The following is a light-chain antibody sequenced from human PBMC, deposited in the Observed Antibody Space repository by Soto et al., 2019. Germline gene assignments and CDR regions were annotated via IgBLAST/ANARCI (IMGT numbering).Light chain of an antibody. CDR2: GNS. CDR1: GATYD. Sequence: QSVLTQPPSVSGAPGQRVSISCIGATYDVHWYQQLPGAAPKLLIYGNSNRPSGVPDRFSASKSGTSASLAITGLQAEDEADYYCCSYAGSSTWVFGGGTKLTVL. J-gene: IGLJ3*02. V-gene: IGLV1-40*01. CDR3: CSYAGSSTWV.